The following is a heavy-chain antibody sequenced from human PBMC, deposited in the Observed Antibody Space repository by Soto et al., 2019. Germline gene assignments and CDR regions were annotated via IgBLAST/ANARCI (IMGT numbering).Heavy chain of an antibody. CDR2: LYDIDGS. CDR1: GFTISGKKY. J-gene: IGHJ3*01. V-gene: IGHV3-53*01. CDR3: ATWHEREHAYDV. D-gene: IGHD1-1*01. Sequence: DVQLVGSGGGLIQPGESLRLSCGAFGFTISGKKYVAWVRQAPGKGLEWVSALYDIDGSFYADSVKGRFTTSSDSSKTTVYLQMNDLRPDDTAVYYCATWHEREHAYDVWGLGTTVTVSS.